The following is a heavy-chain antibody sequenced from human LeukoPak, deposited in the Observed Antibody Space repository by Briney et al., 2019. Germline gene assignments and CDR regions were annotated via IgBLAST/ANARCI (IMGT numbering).Heavy chain of an antibody. Sequence: SETPSLTCAVSGGSIGSGAFSWSWIRQPPGKGLEWIGYIYQSGSTYYNPSLKSRVTISVDRSKNQVSLKLSSVTAADTAVYYCARGKATAIDSWGQGALVTVSS. D-gene: IGHD2-21*02. CDR1: GGSIGSGAFS. V-gene: IGHV4-30-2*01. J-gene: IGHJ4*02. CDR2: IYQSGST. CDR3: ARGKATAIDS.